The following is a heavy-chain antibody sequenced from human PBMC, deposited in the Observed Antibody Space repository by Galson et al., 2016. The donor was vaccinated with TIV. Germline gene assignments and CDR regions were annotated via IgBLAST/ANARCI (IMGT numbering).Heavy chain of an antibody. D-gene: IGHD5-18*01. J-gene: IGHJ5*02. V-gene: IGHV1-69*13. CDR3: ARSRGYSYGYVDP. CDR2: IIPVFGTT. CDR1: GGTFNRYG. Sequence: SVKVSCKASGGTFNRYGISWVRQAPGQGLQWMGGIIPVFGTTKYSQDFQGRVAVTADESTGTAYMELSGLRFDDTAVYFCARSRGYSYGYVDPWGQGTLVTVSA.